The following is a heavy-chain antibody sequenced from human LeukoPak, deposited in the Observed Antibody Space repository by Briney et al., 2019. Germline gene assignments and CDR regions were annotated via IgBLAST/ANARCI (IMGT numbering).Heavy chain of an antibody. CDR3: TRGGQLLGKGYFFDF. V-gene: IGHV3-49*04. J-gene: IGHJ4*02. D-gene: IGHD1-26*01. Sequence: GGSLRLSCTPSGSTFGDSALSWVRQAPGKGLEWVGLIRSRSYGGTAEYAASVKGRFTISRDDSKGDVYLQMNSLKSDDTAVYYRTRGGQLLGKGYFFDFWGQGTLVTVSS. CDR2: IRSRSYGGTA. CDR1: GSTFGDSA.